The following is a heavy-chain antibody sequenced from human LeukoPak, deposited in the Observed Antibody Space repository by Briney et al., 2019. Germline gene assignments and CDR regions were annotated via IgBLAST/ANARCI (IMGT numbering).Heavy chain of an antibody. CDR3: ASQSYARFDP. V-gene: IGHV3-7*01. D-gene: IGHD3-16*01. CDR2: IQPDGNKE. J-gene: IGHJ5*02. Sequence: GGSLRLSCAASGFHFSSRWMSWVRQAPGKGLEWVGNIQPDGNKEYPVDSVKGRFTISRDNARTSLFLQMNSLRVEATAMYYCASQSYARFDPWGQGTLVTVSS. CDR1: GFHFSSRW.